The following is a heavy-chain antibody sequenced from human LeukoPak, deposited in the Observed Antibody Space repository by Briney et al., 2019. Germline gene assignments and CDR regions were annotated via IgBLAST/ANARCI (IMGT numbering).Heavy chain of an antibody. CDR2: MLYSGTA. Sequence: PSETLSLTCTVSGGSISSHYRSWIRQPPGKGLEWIGSMLYSGTAYYSPSLKSRVTISVDTSKNQFSLKLRSVTAADTAVYYCARAPTVTNHYYSWFDPWGQGTLVTVSS. CDR1: GGSISSHY. J-gene: IGHJ5*02. D-gene: IGHD4-17*01. CDR3: ARAPTVTNHYYSWFDP. V-gene: IGHV4-59*11.